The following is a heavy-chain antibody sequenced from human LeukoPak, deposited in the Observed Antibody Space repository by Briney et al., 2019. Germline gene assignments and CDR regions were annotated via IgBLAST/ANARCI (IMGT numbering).Heavy chain of an antibody. J-gene: IGHJ4*02. CDR3: ATLGLNIVGSTTDFDY. V-gene: IGHV1-2*02. Sequence: ASVKVSCTASGYTFTDYYIHWVRQAPGQGLEWMAWINPNSGGTSFAQKFRDRVTVTRDTSISTAYMELSRLTSDDTAVYYCATLGLNIVGSTTDFDYWGQGTLVTVSS. D-gene: IGHD1-26*01. CDR2: INPNSGGT. CDR1: GYTFTDYY.